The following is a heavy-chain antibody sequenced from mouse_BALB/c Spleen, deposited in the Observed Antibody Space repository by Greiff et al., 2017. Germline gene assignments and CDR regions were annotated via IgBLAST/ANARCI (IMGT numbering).Heavy chain of an antibody. CDR3: ARPLRYYAMDY. D-gene: IGHD2-12*01. CDR1: GFAFSSYD. J-gene: IGHJ4*01. Sequence: EVKLVESGGGLVKPGGSLKLSCAASGFAFSSYDMSWVRQTPEKRLEWVAYISSGGGSTYYPDTVKGRFTISRDNAKNTLYLQMSSLKSEDTAMYYCARPLRYYAMDYWGQGTSVTVSS. CDR2: ISSGGGST. V-gene: IGHV5-12-1*01.